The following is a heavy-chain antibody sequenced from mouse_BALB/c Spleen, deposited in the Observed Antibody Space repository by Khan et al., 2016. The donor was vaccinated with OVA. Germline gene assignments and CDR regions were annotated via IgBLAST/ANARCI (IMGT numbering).Heavy chain of an antibody. J-gene: IGHJ3*01. CDR2: IFPGSVSI. Sequence: QVQLQQSGGDLMKPGASVKISCKATGYTFSSYWIEWVKQRPGHGLEWIGQIFPGSVSITYNEKFKGKATFTAATSSNTAYMQLSSLTSEDSAVYYCARGGYGGFAFWGQGTLVTVSA. V-gene: IGHV1-9*01. D-gene: IGHD2-2*01. CDR3: ARGGYGGFAF. CDR1: GYTFSSYW.